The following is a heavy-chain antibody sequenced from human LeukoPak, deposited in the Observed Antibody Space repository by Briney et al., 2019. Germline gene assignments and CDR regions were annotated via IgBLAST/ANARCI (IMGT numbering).Heavy chain of an antibody. CDR1: GFTFSSYA. J-gene: IGHJ4*02. Sequence: GGSLRLSCAASGFTFSSYAMSWVRQAPGKGLEWVSDISGSGASRNYADPVKGRFTISRDNSKNSLCLHMNSLRAEDTAVYYCAKDLLGREGAITPDYWGQGTQVTVSS. V-gene: IGHV3-23*01. CDR2: ISGSGASR. CDR3: AKDLLGREGAITPDY. D-gene: IGHD1-26*01.